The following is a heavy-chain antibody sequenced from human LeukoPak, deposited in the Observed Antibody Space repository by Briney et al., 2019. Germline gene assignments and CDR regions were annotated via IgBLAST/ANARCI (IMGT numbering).Heavy chain of an antibody. CDR1: GFTFSSYG. D-gene: IGHD2-2*01. J-gene: IGHJ3*02. V-gene: IGHV3-30*02. CDR3: AKDWGLADGEVPGYDAFDI. CDR2: IRYDGSNK. Sequence: GGFLRLSCAASGFTFSSYGMHWVRQAPGKGLEWVAFIRYDGSNKYYADSVKGRFTISRDNSKNTLYLQMNSLRAEDTAVYYCAKDWGLADGEVPGYDAFDIWGQGTMVTVSS.